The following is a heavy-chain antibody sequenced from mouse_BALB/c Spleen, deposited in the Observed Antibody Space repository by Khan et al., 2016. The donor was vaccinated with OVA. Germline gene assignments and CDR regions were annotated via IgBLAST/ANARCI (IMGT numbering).Heavy chain of an antibody. V-gene: IGHV1-7*01. J-gene: IGHJ3*01. CDR2: INPSSGYT. CDR3: ARRGLSGIFAY. Sequence: QVLLKQSGAELAKPGASVKMSCKASGYTFTTYWMPWVKQRPGQGLEWIGYINPSSGYTEYNQKFKDKATLTADKSSSTAYMQLSSLTAEDSAVYYCARRGLSGIFAYWGQGTLVTVSA. CDR1: GYTFTTYW. D-gene: IGHD1-1*02.